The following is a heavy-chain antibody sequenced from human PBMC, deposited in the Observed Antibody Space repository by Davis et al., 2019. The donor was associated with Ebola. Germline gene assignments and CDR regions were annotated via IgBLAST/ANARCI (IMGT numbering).Heavy chain of an antibody. CDR3: ARGGPSGSYFVTRYYFDY. CDR1: GDSIRSSNW. CDR2: SSHSGDT. J-gene: IGHJ4*02. D-gene: IGHD1-26*01. Sequence: PGGSLRLSCAVSGDSIRSSNWWNWVRQPPGKGLEWIGESSHSGDTKYNPSLKSRVTVSVDESKNQFSLKLHSVTAADTAVYYCARGGPSGSYFVTRYYFDYWGQGTLVTVSS. V-gene: IGHV4-4*02.